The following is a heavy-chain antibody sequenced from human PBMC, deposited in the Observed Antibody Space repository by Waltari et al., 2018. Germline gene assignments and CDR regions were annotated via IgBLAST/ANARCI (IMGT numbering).Heavy chain of an antibody. CDR2: IKQDGSEE. CDR1: GISFSSFW. Sequence: EVQLVESGGGLVQPGGSLRLSCAASGISFSSFWMTWVRQAPGKGVEWLANIKQDGSEEYYVDSVKGRFTISKDNAKNSLYLQMNSLRAEDTAVYFCARERRGQSGWYYFDFWGQGSLVTVSS. V-gene: IGHV3-7*01. CDR3: ARERRGQSGWYYFDF. D-gene: IGHD6-19*01. J-gene: IGHJ4*02.